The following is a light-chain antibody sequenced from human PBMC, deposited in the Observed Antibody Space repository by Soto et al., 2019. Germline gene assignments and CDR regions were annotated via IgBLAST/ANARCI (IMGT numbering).Light chain of an antibody. Sequence: EIVLTQSPGTLSLSPGERATLSCRASQSVSSSYLAWYQQKPGQAPRLLIYGASSRATGIPDRFSGSGSGTDFTLTISRLEPEDFSVYYCHQYYSSPLTFGGGTKLEIK. CDR3: HQYYSSPLT. CDR1: QSVSSSY. V-gene: IGKV3-20*01. J-gene: IGKJ4*01. CDR2: GAS.